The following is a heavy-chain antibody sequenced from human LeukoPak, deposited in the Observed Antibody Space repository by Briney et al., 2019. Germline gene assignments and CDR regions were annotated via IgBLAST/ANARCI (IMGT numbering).Heavy chain of an antibody. D-gene: IGHD1-26*01. Sequence: GGSLRLSCAASGFTFSGYWMSCVCQAPGKGVEWVANIKQDGSEKYYVDSVKGRFTISRDNAKNSLYLQMNSLRAEDTAVYYCARDEPGSYRIDYWGQGTLVTVSS. CDR2: IKQDGSEK. J-gene: IGHJ4*02. CDR1: GFTFSGYW. V-gene: IGHV3-7*01. CDR3: ARDEPGSYRIDY.